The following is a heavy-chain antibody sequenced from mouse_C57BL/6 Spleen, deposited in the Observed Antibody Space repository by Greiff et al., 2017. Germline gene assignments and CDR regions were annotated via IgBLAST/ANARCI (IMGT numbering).Heavy chain of an antibody. CDR1: GYTFTDYE. V-gene: IGHV1-15*01. Sequence: QVQLQQSGAELVRPGASVTLSCKASGYTFTDYEMHWVKQTPVHGLEWIGAIDPETGGTAYNQKFKGKAILTADKSSSTAYMELRSLTSEDSAVYYCTIYGNYGAWFAYWGQGTLVTVSA. J-gene: IGHJ3*01. CDR3: TIYGNYGAWFAY. CDR2: IDPETGGT. D-gene: IGHD2-1*01.